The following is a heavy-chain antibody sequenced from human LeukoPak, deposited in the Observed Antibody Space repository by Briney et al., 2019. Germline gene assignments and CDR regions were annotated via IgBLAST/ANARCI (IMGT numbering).Heavy chain of an antibody. Sequence: SETLSLTCTVSDGSMSGYYWSWIRQPPGKGLEWIGYTYYSGSTNYIPSLKRRVTISEDRSMNQFSLKLSSVTAADTAVYYCARHKSDYGDYHAHWGQGTLVTVSS. J-gene: IGHJ4*02. CDR2: TYYSGST. V-gene: IGHV4-59*08. D-gene: IGHD4-17*01. CDR3: ARHKSDYGDYHAH. CDR1: DGSMSGYY.